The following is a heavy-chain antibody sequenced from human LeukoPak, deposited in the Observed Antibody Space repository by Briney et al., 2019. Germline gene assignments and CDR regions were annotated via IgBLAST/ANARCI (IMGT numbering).Heavy chain of an antibody. V-gene: IGHV4-4*07. CDR2: IYTSGST. CDR3: ARDYPFGELSYDYYMDV. J-gene: IGHJ6*03. Sequence: SETLSLTCTVSGGSISSYYWSWIRQPAGKGLEWIGRIYTSGSTNYNPSLKSRVTMSVDTSKNQFSLKLSSVTAADTAVYYCARDYPFGELSYDYYMDVWGKGTTVTVSS. D-gene: IGHD3-10*01. CDR1: GGSISSYY.